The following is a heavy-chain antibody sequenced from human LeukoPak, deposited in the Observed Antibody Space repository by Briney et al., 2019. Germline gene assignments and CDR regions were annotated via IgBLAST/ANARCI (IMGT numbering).Heavy chain of an antibody. Sequence: SVKVSCKASGGTFSSYTISWVRQAPGQGLEWMGRIIPILGIANYAQKFQGRVTITADKSTSTAYLELSRLRSEDTAVYYCAAIKDIGVVPAADDYWGQGTLVTVSS. D-gene: IGHD2-2*01. V-gene: IGHV1-69*02. CDR3: AAIKDIGVVPAADDY. CDR1: GGTFSSYT. J-gene: IGHJ4*02. CDR2: IIPILGIA.